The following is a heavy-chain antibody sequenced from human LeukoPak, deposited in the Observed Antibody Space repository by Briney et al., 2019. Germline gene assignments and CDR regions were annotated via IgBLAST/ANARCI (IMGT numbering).Heavy chain of an antibody. Sequence: SETLSLTCTVSGDSISSYYWSWIRQPPAKGLEWIGNIYYSGGTDFNPSLKSRVTISVDTSKNQFSLKLRSVTAADTAVYYCARHVTISGPYDASDIWGQGTMVTVSP. CDR1: GDSISSYY. D-gene: IGHD5-24*01. J-gene: IGHJ3*02. CDR3: ARHVTISGPYDASDI. CDR2: IYYSGGT. V-gene: IGHV4-59*08.